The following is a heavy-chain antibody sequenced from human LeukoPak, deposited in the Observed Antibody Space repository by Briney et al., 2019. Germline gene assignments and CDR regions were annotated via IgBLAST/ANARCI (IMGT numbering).Heavy chain of an antibody. CDR2: IGGIGAST. CDR3: ATTPMITMIVVVPYY. D-gene: IGHD3-22*01. J-gene: IGHJ4*02. Sequence: GGSLRLSCAASGFTFSSHAMTWVRQAPGKGLEWVSSIGGIGASTYYADSVKGRFTISRDNSKNTLYLQMNSLRAEDTAVYYCATTPMITMIVVVPYYWGQGTLVTVSS. CDR1: GFTFSSHA. V-gene: IGHV3-23*01.